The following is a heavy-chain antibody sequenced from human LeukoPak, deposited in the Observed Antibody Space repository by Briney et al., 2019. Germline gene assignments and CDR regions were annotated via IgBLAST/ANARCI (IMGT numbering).Heavy chain of an antibody. D-gene: IGHD3-3*01. J-gene: IGHJ4*02. CDR2: IYYSGST. Sequence: PSETLSLTCTVSGGSISSSSYYWGWIRQPPGKGLEWIGSIYYSGSTYYNPSLKSRVTTSVDTSKNQFSLKLSSVTAADTAVYYCASTYDFWSGYQFDYWGQGTLVTVSS. CDR3: ASTYDFWSGYQFDY. CDR1: GGSISSSSYY. V-gene: IGHV4-39*01.